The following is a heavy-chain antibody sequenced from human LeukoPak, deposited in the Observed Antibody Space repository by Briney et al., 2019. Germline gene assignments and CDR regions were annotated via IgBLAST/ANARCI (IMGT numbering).Heavy chain of an antibody. CDR1: GYTFTGYY. CDR2: INPNSGGT. CDR3: ARSGIAHTTRGYSGYDHWHLTRNYYYMDV. V-gene: IGHV1-2*02. Sequence: GASVKVSCKASGYTFTGYYMHWVRQAPGQGLEWMGWINPNSGGTNYAQKFQGRVTMTRDTSISTAYMELSRLRSDDTAVYYCARSGIAHTTRGYSGYDHWHLTRNYYYMDVWGKGTTVTVSS. D-gene: IGHD5-12*01. J-gene: IGHJ6*03.